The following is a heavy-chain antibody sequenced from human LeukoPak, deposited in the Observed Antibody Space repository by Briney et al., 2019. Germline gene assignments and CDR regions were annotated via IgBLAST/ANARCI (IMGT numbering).Heavy chain of an antibody. V-gene: IGHV4-31*03. J-gene: IGHJ4*02. CDR3: AREETIAAAGTVDY. D-gene: IGHD6-13*01. Sequence: SETLSLTCTVSGGSISSGGYYWSWIRQHPGKGLEWIGYIYYSGSTYYNPSLKSRVTISVDTSKNQFSLKLSSVTAADTAVYYCAREETIAAAGTVDYWGQGTLVTVSS. CDR1: GGSISSGGYY. CDR2: IYYSGST.